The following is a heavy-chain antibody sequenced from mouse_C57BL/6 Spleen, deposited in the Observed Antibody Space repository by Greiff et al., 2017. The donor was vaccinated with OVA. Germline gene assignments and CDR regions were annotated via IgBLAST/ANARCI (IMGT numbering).Heavy chain of an antibody. D-gene: IGHD5-1*01. CDR2: IDPETGGT. Sequence: QVQLQQSGAELVRPGASVTLSCKASGYTFTDYEMHWVKQTHVHGLEWIGAIDPETGGTANNQKYKSKTVLTANKSSVASYMKLRSLTSEDTAVYSCTRQYLYYFDYWGQGTTLTVSS. CDR1: GYTFTDYE. V-gene: IGHV1-15*01. CDR3: TRQYLYYFDY. J-gene: IGHJ2*01.